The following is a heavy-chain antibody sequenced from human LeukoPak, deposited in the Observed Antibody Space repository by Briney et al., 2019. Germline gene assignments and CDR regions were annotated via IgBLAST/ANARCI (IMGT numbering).Heavy chain of an antibody. CDR2: IYYTGST. Sequence: PSETLSLTCTVSGGSISTYYWSWIRQPPGKGLEWIGYIYYTGSTNYNPSLKSRVTISVDMSKNQFSLKLSSVTAADTAVYYCARSDSRSLPEDYWGQGTLVTVSP. CDR1: GGSISTYY. V-gene: IGHV4-59*01. CDR3: ARSDSRSLPEDY. J-gene: IGHJ4*02. D-gene: IGHD3-22*01.